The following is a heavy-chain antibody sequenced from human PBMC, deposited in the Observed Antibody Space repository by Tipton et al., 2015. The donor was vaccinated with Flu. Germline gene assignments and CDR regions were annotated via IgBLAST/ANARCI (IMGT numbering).Heavy chain of an antibody. V-gene: IGHV4-39*01. J-gene: IGHJ2*01. CDR2: INDSGST. Sequence: TLSLTCTVSGGSISSDTDHWAWIRQPPGKELEWIGSINDSGSTHYKSSLKSRVTISVGTSKNQFSLKLKYVTATDTAVYYCARQSTLWYFDFWGRGTLVTVSS. CDR1: GGSISSDTDH. CDR3: ARQSTLWYFDF. D-gene: IGHD5/OR15-5a*01.